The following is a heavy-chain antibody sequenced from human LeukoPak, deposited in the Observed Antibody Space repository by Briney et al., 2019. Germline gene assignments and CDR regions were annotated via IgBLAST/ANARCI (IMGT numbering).Heavy chain of an antibody. V-gene: IGHV1-69*04. CDR1: GGIFSSYA. D-gene: IGHD1-20*01. J-gene: IGHJ6*02. CDR3: ARVNWSEDYYYGMDV. Sequence: SVKVSCKACGGIFSSYAIRWVRQAPAQGLEWVGRIIPKCGIAHYAQKFQGRVTITADKSTSTAYMKLSSLGSEDTAVYYCARVNWSEDYYYGMDVWGQGTTVTVSS. CDR2: IIPKCGIA.